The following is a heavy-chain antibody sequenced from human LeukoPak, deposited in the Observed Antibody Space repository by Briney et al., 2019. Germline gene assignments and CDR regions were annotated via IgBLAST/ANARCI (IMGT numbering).Heavy chain of an antibody. CDR3: ARVDGYSGYDSSPYFDY. CDR1: GGSISSYY. CDR2: IYTSGST. V-gene: IGHV4-4*07. J-gene: IGHJ4*02. Sequence: PSETLSLTCTVSGGSISSYYWSWIRQPAGKGLEWIGRIYTSGSTNYNPSLKSRVTMSVDTSKNQFSLKLSSVTAADTAVYYCARVDGYSGYDSSPYFDYWGQGTLVTVSS. D-gene: IGHD5-12*01.